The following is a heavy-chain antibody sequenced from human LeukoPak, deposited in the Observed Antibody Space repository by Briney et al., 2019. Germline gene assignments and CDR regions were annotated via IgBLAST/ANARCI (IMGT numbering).Heavy chain of an antibody. CDR3: AKSMVRGVMGYYYGMDV. D-gene: IGHD3-10*01. Sequence: GGSLRLSCAASGFTFGSYAMSWVRQAPGKGLEWVSAISGSGGSTYYADSVKGRFTISRGNSKNTLYLQMNSLRAEDTAVYYCAKSMVRGVMGYYYGMDVWGQGTTVTVSS. J-gene: IGHJ6*02. CDR1: GFTFGSYA. V-gene: IGHV3-23*01. CDR2: ISGSGGST.